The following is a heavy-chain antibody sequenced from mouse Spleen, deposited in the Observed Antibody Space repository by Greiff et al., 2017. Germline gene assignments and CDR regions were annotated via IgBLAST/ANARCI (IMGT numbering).Heavy chain of an antibody. CDR3: ASPFAY. CDR1: GYTFTSYW. V-gene: IGHV1-50*01. J-gene: IGHJ3*01. Sequence: VQLQQPGAELVKPGASVKLSCKASGYTFTSYWMQWVKQRPGQGLEWIGEIDPSDSYTNYNQKFKGKATLTVDTSSSTAYMQLSSLTSEDSAVYYCASPFAYWGQGTLVTVSA. CDR2: IDPSDSYT.